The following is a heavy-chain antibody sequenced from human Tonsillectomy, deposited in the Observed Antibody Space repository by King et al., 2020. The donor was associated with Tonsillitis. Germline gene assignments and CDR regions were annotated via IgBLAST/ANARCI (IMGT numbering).Heavy chain of an antibody. Sequence: LQLQESGPGLVKPSQTLSLTCTVSGDSISSGSYFWSWIRQPAEKGLEWIGRIYTSGSTNYNPSLKSRVTISIDTSKNQFSLKLSSVTAADTAVYYCARDAYGYSYEGYYFDYWGQGTLVTVSS. V-gene: IGHV4-61*02. D-gene: IGHD5-24*01. CDR2: IYTSGST. CDR1: GDSISSGSYF. CDR3: ARDAYGYSYEGYYFDY. J-gene: IGHJ4*02.